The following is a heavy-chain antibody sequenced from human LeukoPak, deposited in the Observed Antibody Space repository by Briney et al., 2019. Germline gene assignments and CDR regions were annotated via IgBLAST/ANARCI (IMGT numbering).Heavy chain of an antibody. CDR2: ITATSLHI. J-gene: IGHJ4*02. CDR3: ARGDYYGSGSYDY. CDR1: GVTFSGYS. D-gene: IGHD3-10*01. Sequence: GGSLRLSCAASGVTFSGYSMNWVRQAPGKGLEWVSAITATSLHIYYADSVKGRFTISRDNAKNSLYLQMNSLRAEDTAVYYCARGDYYGSGSYDYWGQGTLVTVSS. V-gene: IGHV3-21*01.